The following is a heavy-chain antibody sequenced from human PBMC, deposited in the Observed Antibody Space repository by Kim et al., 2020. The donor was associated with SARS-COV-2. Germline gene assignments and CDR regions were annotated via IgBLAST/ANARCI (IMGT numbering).Heavy chain of an antibody. J-gene: IGHJ6*02. V-gene: IGHV4-59*13. D-gene: IGHD3-22*01. CDR2: IYYSGST. CDR1: GGSISNYY. Sequence: SETLSLTCTVSGGSISNYYWSWIRQPPGKGLEWIGYIYYSGSTNYNPSLKSRVTISLDRSKNQFSLKLSSATAADTAVYFCARDYYDSRGFFGYYYGMDVWGQGTTVTVSS. CDR3: ARDYYDSRGFFGYYYGMDV.